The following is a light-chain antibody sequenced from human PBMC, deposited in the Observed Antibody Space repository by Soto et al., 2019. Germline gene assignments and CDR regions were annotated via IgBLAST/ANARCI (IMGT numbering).Light chain of an antibody. J-gene: IGKJ1*01. CDR1: QGISNY. CDR3: QQYNTYAA. V-gene: IGKV1-27*01. Sequence: IEMPESQYSRSPSVGDRVNITCRASQGISNYLAWYQQKPGKVPKLLIYAASTLQSGVPSRFSGSGSGTEFALTIRCLQPDDFATYFCQQYNTYAAFGQGTKV. CDR2: AAS.